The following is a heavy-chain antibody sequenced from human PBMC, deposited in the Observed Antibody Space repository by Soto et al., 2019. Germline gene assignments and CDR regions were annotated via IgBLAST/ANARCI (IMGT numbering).Heavy chain of an antibody. CDR2: IIPMFETV. CDR1: GGTFNNYA. Sequence: QEQLLQSGAEVRKPGSSVKVSCKASGGTFNNYAVSWVRQAPGQGLEWMGGIIPMFETVNYAQRFQGRLTIAADESTSTAYTELTSLTSADTAIYFCARGLRTCNYGMDVWGQGTTVTVSS. D-gene: IGHD2-15*01. J-gene: IGHJ6*02. V-gene: IGHV1-69*01. CDR3: ARGLRTCNYGMDV.